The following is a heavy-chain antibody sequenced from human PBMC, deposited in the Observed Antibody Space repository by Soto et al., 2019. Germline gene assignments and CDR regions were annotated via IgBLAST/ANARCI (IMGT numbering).Heavy chain of an antibody. Sequence: EVQLVESGGGLVQPGGSLKLSCAASGFTFSASAIHWVRQASGRGLEWVGRIRSKVNSYATTYAASVKGRFTISRDESKNTAYLQMNSLKIEDTARYYCTRCSSGSRETFDYWGQGSLVTVSS. V-gene: IGHV3-73*02. CDR1: GFTFSASA. D-gene: IGHD1-26*01. CDR2: IRSKVNSYAT. CDR3: TRCSSGSRETFDY. J-gene: IGHJ4*02.